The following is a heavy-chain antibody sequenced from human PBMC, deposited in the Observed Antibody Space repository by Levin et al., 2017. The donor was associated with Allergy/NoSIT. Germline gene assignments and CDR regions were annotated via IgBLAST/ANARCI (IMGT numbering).Heavy chain of an antibody. Sequence: PGGSLRLSCAASGFTFSSYGMHWVRQAPGKGLEWVAVISYDGSNKYYADSVKGRFTISRDNSKNTLYLQMNSLRAEDTAVYYCAKDRDYYGSGSDRPLGYWGQGTLVTVSS. CDR3: AKDRDYYGSGSDRPLGY. V-gene: IGHV3-30*18. J-gene: IGHJ4*02. CDR1: GFTFSSYG. CDR2: ISYDGSNK. D-gene: IGHD3-10*01.